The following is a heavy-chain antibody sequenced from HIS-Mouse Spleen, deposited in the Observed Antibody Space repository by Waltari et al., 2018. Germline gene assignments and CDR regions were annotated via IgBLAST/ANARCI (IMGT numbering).Heavy chain of an antibody. V-gene: IGHV4-39*07. D-gene: IGHD3-9*01. CDR2: IYYSGST. CDR1: GGSISSSSYY. Sequence: QLQLQESGPGLVKPSETLSLTCTVSGGSISSSSYYWGWIRQPPGKGLEWIGSIYYSGSTYYHPSLKSRVTISVDTSKNQFSLKLSSVTAADTAVYYCARDHNVLRYFDWFFDYWGQGTLVTVSS. J-gene: IGHJ4*02. CDR3: ARDHNVLRYFDWFFDY.